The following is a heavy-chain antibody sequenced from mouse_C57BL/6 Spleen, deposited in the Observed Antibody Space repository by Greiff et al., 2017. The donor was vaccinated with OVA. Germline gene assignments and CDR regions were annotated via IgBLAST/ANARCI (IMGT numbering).Heavy chain of an antibody. CDR2: IDPSDSYT. V-gene: IGHV1-50*01. CDR1: GYTFTSYW. Sequence: VQLQQPGAELVKPGASVKLSCKASGYTFTSYWMQWVKQRPGQGLEWIGEIDPSDSYTNYNQKFKGKATLTVDTSSSTAYMQLSSLTSEDSAVYYCVRNWDDYFDYWGQGTTLTVSS. J-gene: IGHJ2*01. D-gene: IGHD4-1*01. CDR3: VRNWDDYFDY.